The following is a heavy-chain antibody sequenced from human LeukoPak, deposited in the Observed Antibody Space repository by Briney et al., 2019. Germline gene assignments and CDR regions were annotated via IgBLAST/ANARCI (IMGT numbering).Heavy chain of an antibody. CDR1: GGSFSGYY. D-gene: IGHD3-3*01. V-gene: IGHV4-59*01. CDR2: IYYSGST. J-gene: IGHJ4*02. CDR3: ARTSDTIFGVVYYFDY. Sequence: SETLSLTCAVYGGSFSGYYWSWIRQPPGKGLEWIGYIYYSGSTNYNPSLKSRVTISVDTSKNQFSLKLSSVAAADTAVYYCARTSDTIFGVVYYFDYWGQGTLVTVSS.